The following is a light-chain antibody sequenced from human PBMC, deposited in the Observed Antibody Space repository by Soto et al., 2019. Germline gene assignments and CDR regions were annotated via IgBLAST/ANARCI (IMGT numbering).Light chain of an antibody. CDR3: SSYTSSSTYV. Sequence: QSALTQPASVSGSPGQSITISCSGTSSDIGTYDHVAWFQQFPGKTPKLMIYSVSNRPSGVSYRFSGSKSGNTASLTISGLQAEDEADYYCSSYTSSSTYVFGTGTKVTVL. J-gene: IGLJ1*01. CDR1: SSDIGTYDH. V-gene: IGLV2-14*01. CDR2: SVS.